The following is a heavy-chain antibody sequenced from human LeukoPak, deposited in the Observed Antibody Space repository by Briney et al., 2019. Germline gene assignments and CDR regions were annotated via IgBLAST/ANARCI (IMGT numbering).Heavy chain of an antibody. CDR3: AKSQRENWFDP. CDR1: GFTFSSYW. Sequence: SGGSLRLSCAASGFTFSSYWMSWVRQAPGKGLEWVSAISGDGGGTYYADSVKGRFTISRDNSKNTLYLQMNSLRAEGTAVYYCAKSQRENWFDPWGQGTLVTVSS. V-gene: IGHV3-23*01. J-gene: IGHJ5*02. CDR2: ISGDGGGT.